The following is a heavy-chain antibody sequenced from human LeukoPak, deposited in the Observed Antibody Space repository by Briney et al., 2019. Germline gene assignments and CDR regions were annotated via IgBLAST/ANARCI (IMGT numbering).Heavy chain of an antibody. CDR1: GFTVSSNY. CDR2: MKEDGSDE. V-gene: IGHV3-7*01. D-gene: IGHD6-19*01. Sequence: GGSLRLSCAASGFTVSSNYMSWVRQAPGEGLEWVANMKEDGSDEYYVDSVKGRFTIFRDNVKSSLYLQMSSLRVDDTAVYYCARQVAGVNDYWGQGTLVTVSS. CDR3: ARQVAGVNDY. J-gene: IGHJ4*02.